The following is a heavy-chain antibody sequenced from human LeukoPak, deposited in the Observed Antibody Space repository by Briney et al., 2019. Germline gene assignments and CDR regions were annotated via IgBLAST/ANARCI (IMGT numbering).Heavy chain of an antibody. Sequence: PGGSLRLSCAASGFTFSSYAMSWVRQAPGKGLEWVSGINWNGGSTGYADSVKGRFTISRDNAKNSLYLQMNSLRAEDTAVYYCARIWGRGCIDPWGQGTLVTVSS. V-gene: IGHV3-20*04. CDR2: INWNGGST. D-gene: IGHD3-16*01. CDR1: GFTFSSYA. CDR3: ARIWGRGCIDP. J-gene: IGHJ5*02.